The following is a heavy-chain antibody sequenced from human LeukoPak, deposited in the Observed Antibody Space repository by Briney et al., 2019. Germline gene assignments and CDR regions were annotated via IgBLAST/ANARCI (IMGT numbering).Heavy chain of an antibody. J-gene: IGHJ4*02. Sequence: ASVKVSCKASGYTFTSYGISWVRQAPGQGLEWMGWISAYNGNTNYAQKLQGRVTMTTDTSTSTAYMELRSLRSDDTAVYYCAREVTYYDFWSGYYRKSEYDYWGQGTLVTVSS. D-gene: IGHD3-3*01. CDR2: ISAYNGNT. CDR1: GYTFTSYG. CDR3: AREVTYYDFWSGYYRKSEYDY. V-gene: IGHV1-18*01.